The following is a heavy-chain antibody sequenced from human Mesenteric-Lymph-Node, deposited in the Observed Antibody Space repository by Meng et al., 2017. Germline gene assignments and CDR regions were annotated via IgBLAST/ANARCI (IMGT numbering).Heavy chain of an antibody. D-gene: IGHD5-18*01. J-gene: IGHJ2*01. CDR1: GASFSSYY. CDR2: INHSGNP. Sequence: QVQLQPWGAGLLKPSEALSLTCAVYGASFSSYYWSWIRQPPGKGLEWIGEINHSGNPNYNPSLKSRVTISGDTSKNQFSLKVSSVTAADTAVYYCARVGWRQWSFDLWGRGTLVTVSS. V-gene: IGHV4-34*01. CDR3: ARVGWRQWSFDL.